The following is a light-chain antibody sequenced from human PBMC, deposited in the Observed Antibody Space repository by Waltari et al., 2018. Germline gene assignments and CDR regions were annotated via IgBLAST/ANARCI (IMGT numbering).Light chain of an antibody. CDR2: GAS. J-gene: IGKJ5*01. Sequence: DIQMTQSPPALSASVGDTVTIPCRASQGISNYLAWFQQKPGSAPKPLLYGASSLQSGVPSKFSGSGSGTDFALTISGLLPEDVATYYCQQYSTYPITFGQGTRLDIK. CDR1: QGISNY. V-gene: IGKV1-16*02. CDR3: QQYSTYPIT.